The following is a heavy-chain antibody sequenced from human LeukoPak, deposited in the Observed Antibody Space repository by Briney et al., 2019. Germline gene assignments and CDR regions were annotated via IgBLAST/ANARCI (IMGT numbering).Heavy chain of an antibody. CDR3: AKRDCSGGSCYDDAFDI. Sequence: ASVKVSCKASGYTFTSYDINWVRQATGQGLEWMGWMNPNSGNTGYAQKFQGRVTMTRNTSISTAYMELSSLRSEDTAVYYCAKRDCSGGSCYDDAFDIWGQGTVVTVSS. D-gene: IGHD2-15*01. J-gene: IGHJ3*02. V-gene: IGHV1-8*01. CDR1: GYTFTSYD. CDR2: MNPNSGNT.